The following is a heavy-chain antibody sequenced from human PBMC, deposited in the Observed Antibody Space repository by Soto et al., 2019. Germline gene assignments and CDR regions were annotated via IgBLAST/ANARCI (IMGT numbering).Heavy chain of an antibody. CDR1: GFFFSSYT. J-gene: IGHJ4*02. V-gene: IGHV3-23*01. CDR3: AKARDQQWVRLPFDY. Sequence: EVQLLESGGGLVQPGGSLRLSCVGSGFFFSSYTMTWVRQAPGKGLEWVSSFSATSENTYYADSVRGPFTISRDNSKNTLFLQMNSLTDEDTAMYYCAKARDQQWVRLPFDYWGQGILVIVSS. D-gene: IGHD6-19*01. CDR2: FSATSENT.